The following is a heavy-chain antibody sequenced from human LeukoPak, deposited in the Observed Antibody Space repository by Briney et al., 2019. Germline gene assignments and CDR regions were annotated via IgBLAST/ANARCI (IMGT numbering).Heavy chain of an antibody. V-gene: IGHV3-48*03. D-gene: IGHD1-1*01. Sequence: PGGSLRLSCAASGFTFSSYEMNWVRQAPGKGLEWVSYISSSGSTIYYADSVKGRFTISRDNAKNSLYLQMNSLRAEDTAMYYCAKEALLYSRNDDDAFDIWGQGTMVTVSS. CDR1: GFTFSSYE. CDR3: AKEALLYSRNDDDAFDI. J-gene: IGHJ3*02. CDR2: ISSSGSTI.